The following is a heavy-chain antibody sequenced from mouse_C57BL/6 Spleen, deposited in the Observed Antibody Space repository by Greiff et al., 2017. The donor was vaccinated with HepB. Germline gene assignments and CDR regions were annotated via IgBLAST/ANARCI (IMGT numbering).Heavy chain of an antibody. CDR3: ARERYYYGSSYAFFDY. Sequence: EVQRVESGGDLVKPGGSLKLSCAASGFTFSSYGMSWVRQTPDKRLEWVATISSGGSYTYYPDSVKGRFTISRDNAKNTLYLQMSSLKSEDTAMYYCARERYYYGSSYAFFDYWGQGTTLTVSS. J-gene: IGHJ2*01. CDR1: GFTFSSYG. CDR2: ISSGGSYT. V-gene: IGHV5-6*01. D-gene: IGHD1-1*01.